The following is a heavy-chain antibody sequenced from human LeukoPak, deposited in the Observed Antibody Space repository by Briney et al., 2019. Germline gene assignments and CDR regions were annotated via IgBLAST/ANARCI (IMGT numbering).Heavy chain of an antibody. D-gene: IGHD3-22*01. V-gene: IGHV1-46*01. J-gene: IGHJ5*02. Sequence: ASVKVSCTASGYTFTSYYMHWVRQAPGQGLEWMGIINPSGGSTSYAQKFQGRVTMTRDTSTSTVYMELSSLRSEDTAVHYCARGRDYYDSSGYYPRFDPWGQGTLVTVSS. CDR3: ARGRDYYDSSGYYPRFDP. CDR1: GYTFTSYY. CDR2: INPSGGST.